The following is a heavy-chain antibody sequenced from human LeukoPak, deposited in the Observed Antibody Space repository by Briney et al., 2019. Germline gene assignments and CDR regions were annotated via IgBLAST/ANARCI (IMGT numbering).Heavy chain of an antibody. CDR1: GGTFSSYA. CDR2: IIPILGIA. D-gene: IGHD3-16*01. V-gene: IGHV1-69*04. Sequence: SVKVSCRASGGTFSSYAISWVRQAPGQGLEWMGRIIPILGIANYAQKFQGRVTITADKSTSTAYMELSSLRSEDTAVYYCARGGGPLNYWGQGTLVTVSS. J-gene: IGHJ4*02. CDR3: ARGGGPLNY.